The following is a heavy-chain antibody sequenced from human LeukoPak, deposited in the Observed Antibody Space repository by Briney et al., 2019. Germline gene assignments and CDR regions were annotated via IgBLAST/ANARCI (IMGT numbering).Heavy chain of an antibody. CDR1: GDSTSSSNYF. CDR2: ISYSGNT. Sequence: KPSETLSLTCTVSGDSTSSSNYFWGWIRQPPGKGLEWIGEISYSGNTYYNPSLKSRVTISMDTSKNQFSLNLNSVTASDTTVYYCARRSPLVAVTTAHYYDYWGPGTLVTVSS. V-gene: IGHV4-39*01. CDR3: ARRSPLVAVTTAHYYDY. J-gene: IGHJ4*02. D-gene: IGHD2-21*02.